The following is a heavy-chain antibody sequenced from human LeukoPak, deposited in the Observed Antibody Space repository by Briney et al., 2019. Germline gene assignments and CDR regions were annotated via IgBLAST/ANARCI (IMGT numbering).Heavy chain of an antibody. Sequence: PGGSLRLSCAASGFTFSSYSMNWVRQAPGKGLEWVSYISRSSSTIYYADSVKGRFTISRDNAKNSLYLQMNNPRAEDTALYYCARPLDDYSGYVSYFQHWGQGTLVTVSS. CDR3: ARPLDDYSGYVSYFQH. V-gene: IGHV3-48*01. CDR2: ISRSSSTI. CDR1: GFTFSSYS. D-gene: IGHD4-11*01. J-gene: IGHJ1*01.